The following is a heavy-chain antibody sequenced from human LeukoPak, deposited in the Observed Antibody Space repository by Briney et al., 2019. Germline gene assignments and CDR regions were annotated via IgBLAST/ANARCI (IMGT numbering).Heavy chain of an antibody. CDR1: GFTFSDHA. CDR3: ATSAHIEVGTAPPPDY. CDR2: INGNGGGS. Sequence: GGSLRLSCAASGFTFSDHAMSWVRQAPAKGLEWVSSINGNGGGSYYIDSVKGRFTVSRDNSKNTLYLQMSGLRAEDTAVYYCATSAHIEVGTAPPPDYWGQGTLVTVTS. D-gene: IGHD2-21*02. J-gene: IGHJ4*02. V-gene: IGHV3-23*01.